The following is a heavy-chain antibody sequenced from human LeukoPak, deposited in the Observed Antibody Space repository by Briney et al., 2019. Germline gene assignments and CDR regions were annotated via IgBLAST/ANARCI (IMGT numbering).Heavy chain of an antibody. CDR2: IYYSGST. J-gene: IGHJ3*02. D-gene: IGHD6-19*01. CDR3: ARGGRQRLASPFDI. V-gene: IGHV4-61*01. Sequence: SETLSLTCTVSGGSVSSGSYYWSWIRQPPGKGLEWIGYIYYSGSTNYNPSLKSRVTISVDTSKNQFSLKLSSVTAADTAVYYCARGGRQRLASPFDIWGQGTMVTVSS. CDR1: GGSVSSGSYY.